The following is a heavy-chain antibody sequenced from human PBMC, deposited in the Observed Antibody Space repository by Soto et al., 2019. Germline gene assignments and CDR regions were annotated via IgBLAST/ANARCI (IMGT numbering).Heavy chain of an antibody. D-gene: IGHD2-15*01. CDR2: INHSGST. V-gene: IGHV4-34*01. J-gene: IGHJ6*02. CDR3: ARGKVVVVAAKPYYYYGMDV. Sequence: PSETLSLTCAVYGGSFSGYYWSWIRHPPGKGLEWIGEINHSGSTNYNPSLKSRVTISVDTSKNQFSLKLSSVTAADTAVYYCARGKVVVVAAKPYYYYGMDVWGQGTTVTVSS. CDR1: GGSFSGYY.